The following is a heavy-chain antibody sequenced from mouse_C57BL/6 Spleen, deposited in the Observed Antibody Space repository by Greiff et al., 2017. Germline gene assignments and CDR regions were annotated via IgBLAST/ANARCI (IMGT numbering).Heavy chain of an antibody. CDR1: GFTFSDYG. Sequence: EVQRVESGGGLVKPGGSLKLSCAASGFTFSDYGMHWVRQAPEKGLEWVAYISSGSSTIYYADTVKGRVTISRDNAKNTLFLQMTSLRSEDTAMLFCADYNGSSYPAWFAYWGQGTLVTVSA. D-gene: IGHD1-1*01. V-gene: IGHV5-17*01. J-gene: IGHJ3*01. CDR2: ISSGSSTI. CDR3: ADYNGSSYPAWFAY.